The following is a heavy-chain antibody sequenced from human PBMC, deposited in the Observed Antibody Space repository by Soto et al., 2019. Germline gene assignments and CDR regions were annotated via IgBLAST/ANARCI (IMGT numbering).Heavy chain of an antibody. Sequence: EPLSLTCTVSGGSISSSSYYWGWIRQPPGKGLEWIGSIYYSGSTYYNPSLKSRVTISVDTSKNQFSLKLSSVTAADTAVYYCARRIVVAGYYYYGMDVWGQGTTVTVSS. CDR2: IYYSGST. CDR1: GGSISSSSYY. CDR3: ARRIVVAGYYYYGMDV. V-gene: IGHV4-39*01. J-gene: IGHJ6*02. D-gene: IGHD6-19*01.